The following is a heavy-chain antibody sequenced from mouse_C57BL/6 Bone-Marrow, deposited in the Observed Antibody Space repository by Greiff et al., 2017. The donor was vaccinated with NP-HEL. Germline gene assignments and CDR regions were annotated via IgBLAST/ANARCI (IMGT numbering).Heavy chain of an antibody. CDR3: ARHERYYYYAWFAG. CDR2: ISSGGSYT. V-gene: IGHV5-6*01. D-gene: IGHD2-4*01. CDR1: GFTFSSYG. Sequence: EVKLVESGGDLVKPGGSLKLSCAASGFTFSSYGMSWVRQTPDKRLEWVATISSGGSYTYYPDSVKGRFTISRDNATNTLYLQMSSLKSEDTAMYYCARHERYYYYAWFAGWGQGTLVTVSA. J-gene: IGHJ3*01.